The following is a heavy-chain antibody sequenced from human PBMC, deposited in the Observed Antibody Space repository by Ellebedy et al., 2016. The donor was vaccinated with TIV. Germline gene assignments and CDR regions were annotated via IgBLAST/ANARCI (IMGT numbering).Heavy chain of an antibody. Sequence: GESLKISCAASGFTFSSYDMHWVRQAPGKGLEWVAVIWYDGSNKYYADSVKGRFTISRDNSKNTLYLQMNSLRAEDTAVYYCARDDYGGGMDVWGQGTTVTVSS. D-gene: IGHD4-23*01. CDR2: IWYDGSNK. CDR3: ARDDYGGGMDV. CDR1: GFTFSSYD. J-gene: IGHJ6*02. V-gene: IGHV3-33*08.